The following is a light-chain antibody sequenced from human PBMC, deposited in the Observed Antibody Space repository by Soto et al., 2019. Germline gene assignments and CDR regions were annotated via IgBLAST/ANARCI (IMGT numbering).Light chain of an antibody. CDR1: QSIINY. J-gene: IGKJ4*01. Sequence: DIQMTQSPSSLSASVGDRVTVTCRASQSIINYLNWFQQKSGKAPKLLISAASSLQSGVPSRFSGSGSGTEFIFTINSLQPEDVATYYCQQTYSSPLTFGGGSKVEI. V-gene: IGKV1-39*01. CDR2: AAS. CDR3: QQTYSSPLT.